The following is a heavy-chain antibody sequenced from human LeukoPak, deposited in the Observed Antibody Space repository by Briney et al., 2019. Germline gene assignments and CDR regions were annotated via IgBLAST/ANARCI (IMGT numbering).Heavy chain of an antibody. J-gene: IGHJ6*02. CDR1: GGSFSGYY. Sequence: PSETLSLTCAVYGGSFSGYYWSWIRQPPGKGLEWIGEIYHSGSTNYNPSLKSRVTISVDKSKNQFSLKLSSVTAADTAVYYCARAYSYYGMDVWGQGTTVTVSS. CDR2: IYHSGST. D-gene: IGHD3-16*01. V-gene: IGHV4-34*01. CDR3: ARAYSYYGMDV.